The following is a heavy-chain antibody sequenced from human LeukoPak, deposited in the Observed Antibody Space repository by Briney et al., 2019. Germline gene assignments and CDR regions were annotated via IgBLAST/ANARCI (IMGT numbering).Heavy chain of an antibody. CDR1: GGSISSYY. V-gene: IGHV4-59*01. CDR3: ARLSSSWKHSGVDY. Sequence: SETLSLTCTVSGGSISSYYWSWIRQPPGKGLEWIGYIYYSGSTNYNPSLKSRVTISVDTSKNQFSLKLSSVTAADTAVYYCARLSSSWKHSGVDYWGQGTLVTVSS. J-gene: IGHJ4*02. CDR2: IYYSGST. D-gene: IGHD6-13*01.